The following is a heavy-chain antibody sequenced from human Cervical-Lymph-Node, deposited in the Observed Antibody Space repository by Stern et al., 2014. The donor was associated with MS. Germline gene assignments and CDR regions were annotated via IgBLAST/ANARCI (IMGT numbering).Heavy chain of an antibody. CDR1: GGSISSGSYY. J-gene: IGHJ3*02. CDR3: ATTIVGATGWDAFDI. Sequence: VQLVESGPGLVKPSQTLSLTCTVSGGSISSGSYYWSWIRQPAGKGLEWIGRIYTSGGTNYNPPLKSRVTISVETSKTQFSLKLSFMTAADTAVYYCATTIVGATGWDAFDIWGQGTMVTVSS. D-gene: IGHD1-26*01. CDR2: IYTSGGT. V-gene: IGHV4-61*02.